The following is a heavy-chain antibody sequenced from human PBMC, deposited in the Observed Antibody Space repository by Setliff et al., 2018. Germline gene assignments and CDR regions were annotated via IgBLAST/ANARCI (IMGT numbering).Heavy chain of an antibody. Sequence: ASETLSLTCTVSGGSIRSGSFYWSWIRQSAEKGLEWIGRVHASGSPNYNPSFKGRVTISLDTSTNQFSLNLNSVTAADTAVYYCAKERYFDRFFENWGQGTLVTVS. D-gene: IGHD3-9*01. J-gene: IGHJ4*02. V-gene: IGHV4-61*02. CDR3: AKERYFDRFFEN. CDR1: GGSIRSGSFY. CDR2: VHASGSP.